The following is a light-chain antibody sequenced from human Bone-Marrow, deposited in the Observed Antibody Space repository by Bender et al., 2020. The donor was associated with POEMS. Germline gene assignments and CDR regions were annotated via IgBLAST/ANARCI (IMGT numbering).Light chain of an antibody. Sequence: QSALTQPPSASGSPGQSVTISCTGTSSDVGSSNYVSWYQQLPGKAPKLMIYEVTKRPSGVPDRFSGSKSGNTASLTVSGLQAEDEDDYYCSSYAANNNVFGGGTKLTVL. CDR1: SSDVGSSNY. V-gene: IGLV2-8*01. CDR2: EVT. J-gene: IGLJ2*01. CDR3: SSYAANNNV.